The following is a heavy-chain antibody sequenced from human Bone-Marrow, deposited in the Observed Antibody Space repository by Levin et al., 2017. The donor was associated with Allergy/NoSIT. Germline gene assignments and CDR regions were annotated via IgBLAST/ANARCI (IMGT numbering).Heavy chain of an antibody. V-gene: IGHV3-30*18. Sequence: GSLRLSCAVSGFTFRNYAMHWVRQAPGRGLEWVAFISLDGNTQYYADSVKGRFTVSRDNSNNTLHLQMNSLRVEDTAIYYCAKDTYTCSGGSCYFFDYWGQGALVTVSS. D-gene: IGHD2-15*01. CDR1: GFTFRNYA. CDR2: ISLDGNTQ. CDR3: AKDTYTCSGGSCYFFDY. J-gene: IGHJ4*02.